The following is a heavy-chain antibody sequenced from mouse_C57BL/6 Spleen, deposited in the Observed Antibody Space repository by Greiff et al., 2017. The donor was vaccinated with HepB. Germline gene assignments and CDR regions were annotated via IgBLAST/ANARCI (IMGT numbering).Heavy chain of an antibody. D-gene: IGHD1-1*01. Sequence: EVHLVESGEGLVKPGGSLKLSCAASGFTFSSYAMSWVRQTPEKRLEWVAYISSGGDYIYYADTVKGRFTISRDNARNTLYLQMSSLKSEDTAMYYCTRDGDYGSSYVAWFAYWGQGTLVTVSA. CDR1: GFTFSSYA. CDR3: TRDGDYGSSYVAWFAY. V-gene: IGHV5-9-1*02. J-gene: IGHJ3*01. CDR2: ISSGGDYI.